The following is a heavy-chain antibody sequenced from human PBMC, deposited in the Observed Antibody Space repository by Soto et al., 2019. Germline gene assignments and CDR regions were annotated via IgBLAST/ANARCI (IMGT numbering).Heavy chain of an antibody. V-gene: IGHV4-4*07. J-gene: IGHJ4*02. D-gene: IGHD2-8*02. CDR1: GASITGSSY. CDR3: ARGLTPPGAPAWYYFDS. Sequence: QVQLQESGPGLMKASETLSLTCTVSGASITGSSYWSWIRQPAGKGLEWIGRFSLSGTTNYNPSLRSRVTMSADVSKNQSSLRLNSVTAADTALYYCARGLTPPGAPAWYYFDSWAQGNLVTVSS. CDR2: FSLSGTT.